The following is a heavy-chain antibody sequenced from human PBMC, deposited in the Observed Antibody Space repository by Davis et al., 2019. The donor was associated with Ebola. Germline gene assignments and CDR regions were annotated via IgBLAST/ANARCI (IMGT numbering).Heavy chain of an antibody. CDR2: ISRSSSTI. CDR1: GFTFSSYS. V-gene: IGHV3-48*02. D-gene: IGHD3-10*01. Sequence: GGSLRLSCAASGFTFSSYSMNWVRQAPGKGLEWVSYISRSSSTIYYADSVKGRFTTSRDNAKNSLYLQMNSLRDEDTAVYYCASDGVGVLPGDAFDIWGQGTMVTVSS. J-gene: IGHJ3*02. CDR3: ASDGVGVLPGDAFDI.